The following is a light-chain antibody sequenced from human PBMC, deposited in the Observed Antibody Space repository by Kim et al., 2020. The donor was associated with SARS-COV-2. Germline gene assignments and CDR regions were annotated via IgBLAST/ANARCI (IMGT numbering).Light chain of an antibody. V-gene: IGLV3-19*01. CDR1: SLRSYY. CDR3: QSRDSGGRVM. J-gene: IGLJ3*02. CDR2: GRN. Sequence: VALGQTSKITGQGASLRSYYATWYQQKPRQAPVLVIYGRNNRPSGIPDRFSGSASGNTASLTISGTQAEDEADFYCQSRDSGGRVMFGGGTKLTVL.